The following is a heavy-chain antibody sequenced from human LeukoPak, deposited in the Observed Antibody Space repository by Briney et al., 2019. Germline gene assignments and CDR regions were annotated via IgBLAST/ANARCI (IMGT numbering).Heavy chain of an antibody. CDR1: GFTFSSYW. CDR3: ARGRKSYGLPWDY. CDR2: IKQDGSEK. V-gene: IGHV3-7*03. D-gene: IGHD5-18*01. J-gene: IGHJ4*02. Sequence: RGSLRLSCAASGFTFSSYWMSWVRQAPGKGLEWVANIKQDGSEKYYVDSVKGRFTISRDDAKNSLYLQMNSLRAEDTAVYYCARGRKSYGLPWDYWGQGTLVTVSS.